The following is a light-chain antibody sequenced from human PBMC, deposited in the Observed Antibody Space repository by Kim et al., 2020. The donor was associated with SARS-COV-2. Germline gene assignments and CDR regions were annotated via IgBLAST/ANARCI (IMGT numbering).Light chain of an antibody. CDR1: SIDLGSFNY. Sequence: QSFAISCTGTSIDLGSFNYVSWFQQHPGKAPKLIIYAVSNRPSGVSNRFSGSKSGNTASLTISTLQTDDEADYYCSSYTNRNTLLFGGGTQLTVL. CDR3: SSYTNRNTLL. J-gene: IGLJ2*01. V-gene: IGLV2-14*03. CDR2: AVS.